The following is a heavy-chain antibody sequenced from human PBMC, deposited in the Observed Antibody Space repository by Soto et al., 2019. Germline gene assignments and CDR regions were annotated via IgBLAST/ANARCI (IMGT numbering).Heavy chain of an antibody. CDR1: GYTFTSYA. CDR3: ARGGKLRFLDWLLPYGMDV. D-gene: IGHD3-3*01. CDR2: LNAGTGNT. V-gene: IGHV1-3*01. Sequence: ASVKVSCKASGYTFTSYAMHWVRQAPGQRLEWRGWLNAGTGNTKSSQKFQGRVTITRDTSASTAYMERSSRRSEDTAVYYCARGGKLRFLDWLLPYGMDVWG. J-gene: IGHJ6*02.